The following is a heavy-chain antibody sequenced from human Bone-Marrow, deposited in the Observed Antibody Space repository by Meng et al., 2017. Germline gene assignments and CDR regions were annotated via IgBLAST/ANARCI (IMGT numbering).Heavy chain of an antibody. CDR2: ISSSSYI. V-gene: IGHV3-21*01. CDR1: GFTFSSYS. CDR3: AREDTYYYDSSGYYSTKHDAFDI. D-gene: IGHD3-22*01. Sequence: GESLKISCAASGFTFSSYSMNWVRQAPGKGLEWVSSISSSSYIYYADSVKGRFTISRDNAKNSLYLQMNSLRAEDTAVYYCAREDTYYYDSSGYYSTKHDAFDIWGQGTMVTVSS. J-gene: IGHJ3*02.